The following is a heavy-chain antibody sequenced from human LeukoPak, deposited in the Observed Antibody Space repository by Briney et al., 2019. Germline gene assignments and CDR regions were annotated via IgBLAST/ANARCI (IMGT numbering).Heavy chain of an antibody. CDR2: INPSGGST. CDR3: ARAVPGYYYYGMDV. D-gene: IGHD4-17*01. V-gene: IGHV1-46*01. J-gene: IGHJ6*02. Sequence: ASVNVSCKASGYTFTSYSMHWVRQAPAQGLEWMGIINPSGGSTRYALKFQGRVTMTRDTSTSTVYMELSSLRSEDTAVYYCARAVPGYYYYGMDVWGQGTTVTVSS. CDR1: GYTFTSYS.